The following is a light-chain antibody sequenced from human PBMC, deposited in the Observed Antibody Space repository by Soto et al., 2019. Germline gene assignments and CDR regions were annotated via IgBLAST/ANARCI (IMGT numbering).Light chain of an antibody. CDR3: CSYAGSYTWV. Sequence: QSALTQPRSVSGSPGQSVTISCTGTSSDLGGYNYVSWYQQHPGKAPKLMIYDVSKQPSGVPDRFSGSKSGNTASLTISGLQAEDEADYYCCSYAGSYTWVFGGGTPLTVL. CDR2: DVS. J-gene: IGLJ3*02. CDR1: SSDLGGYNY. V-gene: IGLV2-11*01.